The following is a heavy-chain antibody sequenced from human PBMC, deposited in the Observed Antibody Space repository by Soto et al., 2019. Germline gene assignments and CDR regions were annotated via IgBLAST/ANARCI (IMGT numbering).Heavy chain of an antibody. CDR3: AKDSGFSFDY. CDR2: PSWNSGSI. Sequence: GGSLRLSCAASGFTFYNYAIHLFRQSPGKGLEWVSGPSWNSGSIDYADSVKGRFTVSRDNAKNSLYLQMNSLRAEDTALYFCAKDSGFSFDYWGQGTLVTVSS. CDR1: GFTFYNYA. V-gene: IGHV3-9*01. J-gene: IGHJ4*02.